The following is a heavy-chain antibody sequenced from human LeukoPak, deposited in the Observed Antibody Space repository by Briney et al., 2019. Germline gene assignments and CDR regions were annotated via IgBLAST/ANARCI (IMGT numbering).Heavy chain of an antibody. D-gene: IGHD2-15*01. CDR3: AKSGLNRFDQ. Sequence: GGSLRLSCAASGFTFSSYAMSWVRQAPGKGLEWVSGISGSGRGGRTYYADSVKGRFTISRDNSKNTLFLQMNSLRVEDTAVYYCAKSGLNRFDQWGQGTLVTVSS. J-gene: IGHJ4*02. V-gene: IGHV3-23*01. CDR2: ISGSGRGGRT. CDR1: GFTFSSYA.